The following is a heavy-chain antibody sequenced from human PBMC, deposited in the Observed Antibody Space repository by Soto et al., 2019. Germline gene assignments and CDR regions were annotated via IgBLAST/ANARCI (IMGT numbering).Heavy chain of an antibody. D-gene: IGHD3-22*01. CDR1: GGTFSSYA. V-gene: IGHV1-69*01. Sequence: QVQLVQSGAEVKKPGSSVKVSCKASGGTFSSYAISWVRQAPGQGLEWMGGIIPIFGTANYAQKFQGRVTITTNESTSTAYMELSSLRSEYTAVYFCAIVPRYYYDRSGYYPQDRYGMDVWGQGTTVTVSS. CDR2: IIPIFGTA. CDR3: AIVPRYYYDRSGYYPQDRYGMDV. J-gene: IGHJ6*02.